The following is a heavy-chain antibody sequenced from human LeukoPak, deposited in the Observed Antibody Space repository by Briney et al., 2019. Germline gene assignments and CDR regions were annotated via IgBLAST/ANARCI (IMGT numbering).Heavy chain of an antibody. V-gene: IGHV1-18*01. J-gene: IGHJ4*02. CDR2: ISAYNGNT. D-gene: IGHD3-10*01. CDR1: GYTFTSYG. Sequence: ASVKVSCKASGYTFTSYGISGVRQAPGQGLEWMGWISAYNGNTNYAQNLQGRVTITTDTSTSTAYVELRTLRSHDTAVCYSSSEGMVRGVIISVAYWGQGTLVSVSS. CDR3: SSEGMVRGVIISVAY.